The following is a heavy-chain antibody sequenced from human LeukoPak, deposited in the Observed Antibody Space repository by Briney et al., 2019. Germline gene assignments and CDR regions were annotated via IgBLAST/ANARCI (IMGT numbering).Heavy chain of an antibody. CDR3: ARDRAILGAFDI. V-gene: IGHV3-48*01. CDR2: ISSSSTI. J-gene: IGHJ3*02. D-gene: IGHD3-16*01. CDR1: GFTFSSDS. Sequence: GGSLRLSCAASGFTFSSDSMNWVRQAPGKGLEWVSYISSSSTIYYADSVKGRFTISRDNAKNSLYLQMNSLRAEDTAVYYCARDRAILGAFDIWGQGTMVTVSS.